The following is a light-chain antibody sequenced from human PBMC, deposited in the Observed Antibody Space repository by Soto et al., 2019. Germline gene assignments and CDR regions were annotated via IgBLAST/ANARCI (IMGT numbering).Light chain of an antibody. Sequence: EMVLTQSPGTLSLSPGERASLSCRASQTISSSSLAWYRQKPGQAPRLLIYGASSRATGIPHRFTGSGSGADFTRTVSSLEPEDFAVYDGQHFGSSPRYTFGQGNKLEI. CDR1: QTISSSS. CDR2: GAS. CDR3: QHFGSSPRYT. V-gene: IGKV3-20*01. J-gene: IGKJ2*01.